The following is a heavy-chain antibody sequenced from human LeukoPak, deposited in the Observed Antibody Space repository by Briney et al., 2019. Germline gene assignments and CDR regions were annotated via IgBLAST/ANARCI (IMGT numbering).Heavy chain of an antibody. CDR1: GGSISSSSYY. V-gene: IGHV4-39*07. CDR2: IYYSGST. J-gene: IGHJ4*02. Sequence: PSETLSLTCTVSGGSISSSSYYWGWIRQPPGKGLEWIGSIYYSGSTYYNPSLKSRVTISVDTSKNQFSLKLSSVTAADTAVYYCARVGRHQLLYHAPFDYWGQGTLVTVSS. CDR3: ARVGRHQLLYHAPFDY. D-gene: IGHD2-2*02.